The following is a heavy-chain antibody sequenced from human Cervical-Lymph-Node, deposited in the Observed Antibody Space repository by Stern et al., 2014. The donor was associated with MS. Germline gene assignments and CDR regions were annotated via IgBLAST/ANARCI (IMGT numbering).Heavy chain of an antibody. CDR2: FDPEHGET. D-gene: IGHD2-21*02. CDR3: ATHRGRVTYYYGMDV. CDR1: GYTLREIS. J-gene: IGHJ6*02. V-gene: IGHV1-24*01. Sequence: QVQLVQSGAEVKKPGASVKVSCKVYGYTLREISMHWVRQAHGTGLEWMGGFDPEHGETRYAQKYQGRVTMAEDRSTDTAYMELSSLRSEDTALYYCATHRGRVTYYYGMDVWGQGTTVTVSS.